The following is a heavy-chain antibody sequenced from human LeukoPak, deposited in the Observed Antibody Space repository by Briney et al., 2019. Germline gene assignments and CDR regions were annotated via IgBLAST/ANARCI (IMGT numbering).Heavy chain of an antibody. Sequence: SETLSLTCTVSGGSISNYYWSWIRQPPGKGLKWIGYIYYSGSTNYNPSLKSRVTISVDTSKNQFSLKLSSVTAADTAVYYCAVGPGHYYDSSGYYYLDYWGQGTLVTVSS. J-gene: IGHJ4*02. CDR1: GGSISNYY. D-gene: IGHD3-22*01. V-gene: IGHV4-59*01. CDR3: AVGPGHYYDSSGYYYLDY. CDR2: IYYSGST.